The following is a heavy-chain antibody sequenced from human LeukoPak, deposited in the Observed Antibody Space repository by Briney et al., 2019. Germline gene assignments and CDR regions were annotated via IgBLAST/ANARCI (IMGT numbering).Heavy chain of an antibody. V-gene: IGHV1-2*02. CDR2: INPNSGGT. CDR1: GYTFTGYY. J-gene: IGHJ4*02. CDR3: ARDLSLLWFGEFS. D-gene: IGHD3-10*01. Sequence: ASVKVSCKASGYTFTGYYMHWVRQAPGQGLEWMGWINPNSGGTNYAQKFQGGVTITRDTSISTAYMELSRLRSDDTAVYYCARDLSLLWFGEFSWGQGTLVTVSS.